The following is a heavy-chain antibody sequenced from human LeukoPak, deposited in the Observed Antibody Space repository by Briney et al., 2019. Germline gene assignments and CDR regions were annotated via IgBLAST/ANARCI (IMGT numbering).Heavy chain of an antibody. CDR2: ISAYNGNT. V-gene: IGHV1-18*01. CDR3: ARVPPITMVRGSWFDP. Sequence: ASVKVSCKASGYTFTSYGISWVRQAPGQGLEWMGWISAYNGNTNYAQKLQGRVTMTTDTSTSTAYMELRSLRSDDTAVYYCARVPPITMVRGSWFDPWGQGTLVTVSS. D-gene: IGHD3-10*01. J-gene: IGHJ5*02. CDR1: GYTFTSYG.